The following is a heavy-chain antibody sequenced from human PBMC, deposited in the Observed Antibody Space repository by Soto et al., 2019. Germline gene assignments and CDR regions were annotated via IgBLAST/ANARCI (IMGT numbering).Heavy chain of an antibody. CDR1: GYDFTNYW. D-gene: IGHD6-13*01. CDR2: IYPGDSDI. V-gene: IGHV5-51*01. CDR3: ARFRAPRRQLISMSFHL. Sequence: GESLKISCKASGYDFTNYWIAWVRQTPGRGLEWMGMIYPGDSDIRYNPPFRGRVTISADKSITSALVQWGSLKASDSAIYYCARFRAPRRQLISMSFHLWGLGTLVTVSS. J-gene: IGHJ4*03.